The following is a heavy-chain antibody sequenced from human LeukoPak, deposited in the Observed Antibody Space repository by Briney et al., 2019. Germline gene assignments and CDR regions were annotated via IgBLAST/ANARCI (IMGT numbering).Heavy chain of an antibody. D-gene: IGHD3-22*01. CDR3: ARDRNYYDSSGGDDAFDI. V-gene: IGHV3-53*01. Sequence: GSLRLSCAASGFTVSRSYMSWVRQAPGKGLEWVSVIYSGGHTYYADSVKGRFTISRDNSKNTLYLQMNSLRAEDTAVYYCARDRNYYDSSGGDDAFDIWGQGTMVTVSS. CDR2: IYSGGHT. J-gene: IGHJ3*02. CDR1: GFTVSRSY.